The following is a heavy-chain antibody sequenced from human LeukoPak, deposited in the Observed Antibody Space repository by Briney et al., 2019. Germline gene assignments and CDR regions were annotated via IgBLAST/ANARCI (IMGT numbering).Heavy chain of an antibody. J-gene: IGHJ4*02. CDR1: GGSISSGGYY. CDR3: ARDYGDQIDY. CDR2: IYYSGST. D-gene: IGHD4-17*01. Sequence: SQTLSLTCTVSGGSISSGGYYWSWIRQHPGKGLEWIGYIYYSGSTYYNPSLKSRVTISVDTSKNQFSLKLSSVTAADTAVYYCARDYGDQIDYWGQGTLVTVCS. V-gene: IGHV4-31*03.